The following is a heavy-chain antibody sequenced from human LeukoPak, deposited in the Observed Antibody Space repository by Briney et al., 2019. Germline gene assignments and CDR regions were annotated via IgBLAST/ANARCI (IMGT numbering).Heavy chain of an antibody. V-gene: IGHV4-59*01. J-gene: IGHJ3*02. Sequence: SETLSLTCTVSGGSISSYYWSWIRQPPGKGLEWIGYIYYSGSTNYNPSLKSRVTISVDTSKNQFSLKLSSVTAADTAVYYCAKVLSNYYDSSGYYFAFDIWGQGTMVTVSS. CDR2: IYYSGST. D-gene: IGHD3-22*01. CDR1: GGSISSYY. CDR3: AKVLSNYYDSSGYYFAFDI.